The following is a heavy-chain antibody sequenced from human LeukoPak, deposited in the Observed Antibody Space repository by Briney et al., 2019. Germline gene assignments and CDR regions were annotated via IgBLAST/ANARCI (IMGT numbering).Heavy chain of an antibody. CDR3: ARDWGYYDSSGYYFFYFDY. D-gene: IGHD3-22*01. CDR2: IIPIFGTA. Sequence: SVKVSCKASGYTFTGYYMHWVRQAPGQGLEWMGGIIPIFGTANYAQKFQGRVTITADKSMSTAYMELSSLRSEDTAVYYCARDWGYYDSSGYYFFYFDYWGQGALVTVSS. V-gene: IGHV1-69*06. J-gene: IGHJ4*02. CDR1: GYTFTGYY.